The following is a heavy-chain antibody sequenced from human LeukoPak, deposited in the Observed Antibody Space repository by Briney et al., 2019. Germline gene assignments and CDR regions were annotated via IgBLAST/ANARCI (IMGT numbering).Heavy chain of an antibody. CDR1: GFTFNTYS. Sequence: GGSLRLSCAASGFTFNTYSMNWVRQAPGKGLEWVSSISSSSSYIYYADSVKGRFTISRDNAKNSLYLQMNSLRAEDTAVYYCARQWGWFTSGWWLDTFDVWGQGSMVIVSS. J-gene: IGHJ3*01. CDR3: ARQWGWFTSGWWLDTFDV. D-gene: IGHD6-19*01. CDR2: ISSSSSYI. V-gene: IGHV3-21*01.